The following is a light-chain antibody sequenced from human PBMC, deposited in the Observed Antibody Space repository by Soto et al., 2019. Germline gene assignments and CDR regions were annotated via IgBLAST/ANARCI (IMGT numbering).Light chain of an antibody. J-gene: IGLJ2*01. Sequence: QSVLTQSPSASGSSGQKVSISCSGSSSNIGSNTVNWYQLVPGTAPKLLIYSNDQRPSVVPGRFSGSKSGTSASLTISGLQSEDEADYYCATWDDSLNNVIFGGGPKVTVL. CDR2: SND. V-gene: IGLV1-44*01. CDR1: SSNIGSNT. CDR3: ATWDDSLNNVI.